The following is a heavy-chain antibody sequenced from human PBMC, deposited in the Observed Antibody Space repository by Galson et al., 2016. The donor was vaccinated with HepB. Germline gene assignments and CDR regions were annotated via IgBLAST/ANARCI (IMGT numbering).Heavy chain of an antibody. V-gene: IGHV2-70*10. CDR1: GFSLSTSAMS. Sequence: PALVNPTQTLTLTCNLSGFSLSTSAMSVSWIRQPPGKALEWVARIDWDDDKYYSTSLKSRLTISKDTSNNQVVLTMTNMDSVDTATYYCARPYCTSAGCYYDAFDIWGQGTMVTVSS. CDR3: ARPYCTSAGCYYDAFDI. D-gene: IGHD2-2*01. J-gene: IGHJ3*02. CDR2: IDWDDDK.